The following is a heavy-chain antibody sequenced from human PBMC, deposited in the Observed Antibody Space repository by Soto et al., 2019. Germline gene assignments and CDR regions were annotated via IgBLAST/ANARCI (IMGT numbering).Heavy chain of an antibody. CDR1: GGSISSGGYY. V-gene: IGHV4-31*03. D-gene: IGHD4-4*01. J-gene: IGHJ4*02. Sequence: SETLSLTCTVSGGSISSGGYYWSWIRQHPGKGLEWIGYIYYSGSTYYNPSLKSRVTISVDTSKNQFSLKLSSVTAADTAVYYCATGSDYKLYFDYWGQGTLVTSPQ. CDR3: ATGSDYKLYFDY. CDR2: IYYSGST.